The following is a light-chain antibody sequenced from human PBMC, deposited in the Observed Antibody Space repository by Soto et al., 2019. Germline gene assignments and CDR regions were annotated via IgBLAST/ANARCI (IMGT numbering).Light chain of an antibody. CDR2: GAS. CDR3: QQYTGPPTT. V-gene: IGKV3-20*01. CDR1: QTVSSNY. Sequence: EIILTQSPDNLSLSPGERATLSCRASQTVSSNYLAWCQQRPGQAPRLLIYGASTRAAGIPDRFSGSGSGTDFTLTITRLEPEDSAVYFCQQYTGPPTTFGQGTRLESK. J-gene: IGKJ5*01.